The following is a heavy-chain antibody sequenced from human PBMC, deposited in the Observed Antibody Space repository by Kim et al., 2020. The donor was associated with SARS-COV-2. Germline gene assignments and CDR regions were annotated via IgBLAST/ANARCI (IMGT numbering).Heavy chain of an antibody. V-gene: IGHV4-59*01. J-gene: IGHJ4*02. CDR3: ARAVEWEPYYFDY. D-gene: IGHD1-26*01. Sequence: TPSLKSRVTISVDTSKNQFSLKLSSVTAADTAVYYCARAVEWEPYYFDYWGQGTLVTVSS.